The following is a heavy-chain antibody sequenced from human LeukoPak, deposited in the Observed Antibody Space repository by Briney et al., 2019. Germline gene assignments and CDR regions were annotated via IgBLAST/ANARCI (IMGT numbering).Heavy chain of an antibody. CDR3: SRGYGDYVLHFDY. CDR1: GGSISSYY. CDR2: IYYSGST. V-gene: IGHV4-59*01. Sequence: SETLSLTCTVSGGSISSYYWSWIRQPPGKGLEWIGYIYYSGSTNYNPSLKGRVTISVDTSKNQFSLKLSSVTAADTAVYYCSRGYGDYVLHFDYWGQGTLVTVSS. D-gene: IGHD4-17*01. J-gene: IGHJ4*02.